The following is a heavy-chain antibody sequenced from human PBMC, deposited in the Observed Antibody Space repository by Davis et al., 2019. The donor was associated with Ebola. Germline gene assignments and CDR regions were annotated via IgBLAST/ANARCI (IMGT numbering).Heavy chain of an antibody. J-gene: IGHJ4*02. CDR2: IYPADSDT. D-gene: IGHD3-22*01. V-gene: IGHV5-51*01. CDR1: GYNFNYYW. Sequence: GESLKISCQGSGYNFNYYWIGWVRQVPGKGLEWMGIIYPADSDTRYSPTFQGQVTISVDKSISTAYLQWSSLKASDTAMYYCARHALYYYDSSGYYPGDYWGQGTLVTVSS. CDR3: ARHALYYYDSSGYYPGDY.